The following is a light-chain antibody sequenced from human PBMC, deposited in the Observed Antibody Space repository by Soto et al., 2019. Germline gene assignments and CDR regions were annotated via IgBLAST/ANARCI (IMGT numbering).Light chain of an antibody. V-gene: IGKV3-11*01. CDR1: PSVSNRD. CDR3: QQRSNWPPKLT. Sequence: TVLTQSPGTLSLSPGERATLSCRASPSVSNRDLAWYQQKPGQAPRLLIYGASTRATGVPARFSGSGSGTDFTLTISSLEPEDFAVYYCQQRSNWPPKLTFGGGTKVDIK. CDR2: GAS. J-gene: IGKJ4*01.